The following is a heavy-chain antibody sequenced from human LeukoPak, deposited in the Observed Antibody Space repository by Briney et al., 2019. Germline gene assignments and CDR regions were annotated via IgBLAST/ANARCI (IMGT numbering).Heavy chain of an antibody. J-gene: IGHJ4*02. CDR2: INHSGST. V-gene: IGHV4-34*01. D-gene: IGHD1-1*01. CDR1: GGSFSGYY. Sequence: SETLSLTCAVYGGSFSGYYWSWIRQPPGKGLEWIGEINHSGSTNYNPSLKSRVTISVDTSKNQFSLKLSSVTAADTAVYYCARGRGTYPLHYWGQGTLSPSPQ. CDR3: ARGRGTYPLHY.